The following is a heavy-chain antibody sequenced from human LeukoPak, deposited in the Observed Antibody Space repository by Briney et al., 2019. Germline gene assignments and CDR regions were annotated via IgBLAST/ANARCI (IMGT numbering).Heavy chain of an antibody. CDR1: GGSFSGYY. J-gene: IGHJ3*02. V-gene: IGHV4-34*01. CDR2: INHSGST. CDR3: ARDVRADAFDI. Sequence: SETLSLTCAVYGGSFSGYYWSWIRQPPGKGLEWIGEINHSGSTNYNPSLKSRVTISVDTSKNQFSLKLSSVTAADTAVYYCARDVRADAFDIWGQGTMVTVSS.